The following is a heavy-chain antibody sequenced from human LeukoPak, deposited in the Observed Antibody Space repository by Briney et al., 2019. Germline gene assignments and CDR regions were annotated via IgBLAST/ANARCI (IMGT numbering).Heavy chain of an antibody. D-gene: IGHD3-22*01. CDR2: ISGSGGST. CDR1: GFTFSSYA. Sequence: GGSLRLSCAASGFTFSSYAMSWVRQAPGKGLEWVSAISGSGGSTYYADSVKGRFTISRDNSKNTLYLQMNSLRAEDTAVYYCAKDRRDYYDSSGYYYGAFDIWGQGTMVTVSS. V-gene: IGHV3-23*01. J-gene: IGHJ3*02. CDR3: AKDRRDYYDSSGYYYGAFDI.